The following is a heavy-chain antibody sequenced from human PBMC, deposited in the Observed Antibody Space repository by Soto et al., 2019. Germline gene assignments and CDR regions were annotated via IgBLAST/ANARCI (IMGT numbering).Heavy chain of an antibody. D-gene: IGHD2-2*01. Sequence: PGGSLRLSCAASGFTFSDYYMSWIRQAPGKGLEWVSYISSSGSTIYYADSVEGRFTISRDNAKNSLYLQMNSLRAEDTAVYYCARDPVPAAAYYYYYGMDVWGQGTTVTVSS. CDR3: ARDPVPAAAYYYYYGMDV. CDR1: GFTFSDYY. CDR2: ISSSGSTI. V-gene: IGHV3-11*01. J-gene: IGHJ6*02.